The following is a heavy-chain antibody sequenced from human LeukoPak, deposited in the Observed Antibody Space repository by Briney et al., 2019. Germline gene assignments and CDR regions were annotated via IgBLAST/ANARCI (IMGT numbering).Heavy chain of an antibody. CDR2: ISWNSGSI. CDR3: ERDSSGYYYRRFDY. CDR1: GFTFSSYG. D-gene: IGHD3-22*01. Sequence: GGSLRLSCAASGFTFSSYGMSWVRQAPGKGLEWVSGISWNSGSIGYADSVKGRFTISRDNAKNSLYLQMNSLRAEDTAVYYCERDSSGYYYRRFDYWGQGTLVTVSS. V-gene: IGHV3-9*01. J-gene: IGHJ4*02.